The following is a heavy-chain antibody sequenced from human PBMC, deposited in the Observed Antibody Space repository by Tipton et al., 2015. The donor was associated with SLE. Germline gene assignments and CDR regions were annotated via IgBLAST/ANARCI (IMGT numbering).Heavy chain of an antibody. J-gene: IGHJ4*02. V-gene: IGHV4-59*01. CDR2: IYYSGST. Sequence: TLSLTCTVSGGSISSYYWSWIRQPPGKGLEWIGYIYYSGSTNYNPSLKSRVTISVDTPKNQFSLKLSSVTAADTAVYYCARDYSSSWYYFDYWGQGTLVTVSS. CDR1: GGSISSYY. CDR3: ARDYSSSWYYFDY. D-gene: IGHD6-13*01.